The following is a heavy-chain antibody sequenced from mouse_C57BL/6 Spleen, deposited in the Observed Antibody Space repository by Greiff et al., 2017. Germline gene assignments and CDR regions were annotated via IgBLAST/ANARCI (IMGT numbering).Heavy chain of an antibody. CDR3: ARGDYYYGSSYVGWFAY. CDR1: GYTFTDYY. D-gene: IGHD1-1*01. J-gene: IGHJ3*01. V-gene: IGHV1-26*01. Sequence: VQLQQSGPELVKPGASVKISCKASGYTFTDYYMNWVKQSHGKSLEWIGDINPNNGGTSYNQKFKGKATLTVDKSSSTAYMELRSLTSEDSAVYYCARGDYYYGSSYVGWFAYWGQGTLVTVSA. CDR2: INPNNGGT.